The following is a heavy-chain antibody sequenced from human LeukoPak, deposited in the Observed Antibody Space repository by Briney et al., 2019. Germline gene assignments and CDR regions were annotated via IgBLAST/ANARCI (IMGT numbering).Heavy chain of an antibody. CDR2: ISAEGYS. Sequence: PSETLSLTCTVSGGSINGFYWGWIRQPPGKGLEWIGYISAEGYSNYQLSLKSRVTISIDTSENQFSLRLSSVTATDTALYYCVRDNYRPGSFSSWFDPWGQGTLVTVSS. D-gene: IGHD3-10*01. V-gene: IGHV4-4*08. CDR3: VRDNYRPGSFSSWFDP. CDR1: GGSINGFY. J-gene: IGHJ5*02.